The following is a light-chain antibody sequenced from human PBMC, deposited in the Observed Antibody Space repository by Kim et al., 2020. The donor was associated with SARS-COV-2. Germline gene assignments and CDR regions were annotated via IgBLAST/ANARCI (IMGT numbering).Light chain of an antibody. CDR1: SLRSYY. CDR2: GKN. CDR3: NSRDSSGNRVV. Sequence: SSELTQDPAVSVALGQTVRITCQGDSLRSYYASWYQQKPGQAPLLVISGKNNRPSGIPDRFSGSSSGNTASLTITGAQAEDEADYYCNSRDSSGNRVVFG. J-gene: IGLJ2*01. V-gene: IGLV3-19*01.